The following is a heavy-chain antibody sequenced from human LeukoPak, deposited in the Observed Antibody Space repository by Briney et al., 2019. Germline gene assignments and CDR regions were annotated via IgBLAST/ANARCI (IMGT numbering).Heavy chain of an antibody. V-gene: IGHV3-7*05. J-gene: IGHJ4*02. CDR3: ARAPGDPPDY. CDR2: IQQDGSKK. Sequence: GGSLRLSCGASGFTFSSYWMSWVRQAPGKGLEWVANIQQDGSKKYYVDSVKGRFTISRDNAKNSLYLQMYSLRAEDTAMYHCARAPGDPPDYWGQGTLVTVSS. D-gene: IGHD2-21*02. CDR1: GFTFSSYW.